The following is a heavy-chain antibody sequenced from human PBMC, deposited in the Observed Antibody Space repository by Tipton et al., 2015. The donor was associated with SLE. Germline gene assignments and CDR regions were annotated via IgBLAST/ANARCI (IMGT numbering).Heavy chain of an antibody. J-gene: IGHJ4*02. V-gene: IGHV4-61*02. Sequence: LRLSCTVSGGSISSGGYYWSWIRQPAGKGLEWIGRIYTSGSTNYNPSLKSRVTMSVDTSKNQFSLKLSSVTAADTAVYYCAVYSLEGGFDYWGQGTLVTVSS. CDR3: AVYSLEGGFDY. CDR2: IYTSGST. CDR1: GGSISSGGYY. D-gene: IGHD3-3*01.